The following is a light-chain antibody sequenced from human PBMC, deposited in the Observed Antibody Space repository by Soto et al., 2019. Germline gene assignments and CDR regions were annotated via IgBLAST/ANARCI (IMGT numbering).Light chain of an antibody. CDR2: DVS. Sequence: QSVLNQPASVSGSPGQSITISCTGTSSDVGGYNYVSWYQQHPGKAPKLMIYDVSNRPSGVSNRFSGSKSGNTASLTISGLQAEDEADYYCSSYTSSSTVFGTGNKVTVL. CDR1: SSDVGGYNY. J-gene: IGLJ1*01. V-gene: IGLV2-14*01. CDR3: SSYTSSSTV.